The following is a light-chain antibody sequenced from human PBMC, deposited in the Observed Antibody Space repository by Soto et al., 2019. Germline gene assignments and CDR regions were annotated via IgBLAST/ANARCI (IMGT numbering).Light chain of an antibody. CDR3: TSYASGSAYV. CDR2: DVS. Sequence: QSALTQPPSVSGSPGQSVAISCTGTSSDVGGYNRVSWYQQAPGKAPKLLIYDVSNRPSGGSTRFSGSKSGNTASLTISGLQAEDEADYCTSYASGSAYVFGPGTKVTVL. J-gene: IGLJ1*01. V-gene: IGLV2-18*02. CDR1: SSDVGGYNR.